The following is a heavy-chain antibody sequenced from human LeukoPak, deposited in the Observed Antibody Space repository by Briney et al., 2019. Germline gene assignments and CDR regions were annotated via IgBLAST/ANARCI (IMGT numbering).Heavy chain of an antibody. D-gene: IGHD4-17*01. J-gene: IGHJ4*02. Sequence: TSETLSLTCAVYGGSFSGYYWSWIRQPPGKGLEWIGEINHSGSTNYNPSLKSRVTISVDTSKNQFSLKLSSVTAADTAVYYCARANTGNDYWGQGTLVTVSS. CDR2: INHSGST. CDR1: GGSFSGYY. CDR3: ARANTGNDY. V-gene: IGHV4-34*01.